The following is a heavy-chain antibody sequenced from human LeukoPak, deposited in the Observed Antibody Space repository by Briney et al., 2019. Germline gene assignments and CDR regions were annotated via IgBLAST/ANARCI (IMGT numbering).Heavy chain of an antibody. V-gene: IGHV3-30*02. CDR2: IRCDGSNK. J-gene: IGHJ4*02. CDR3: AKPPRIAAAGPTEDY. CDR1: GFTFSSYG. Sequence: PGGSLRLSCAASGFTFSSYGMHWVRQAPGKGLEWVAFIRCDGSNKYYADSVKGRFTISRDNSKNTLYLQMNSLRAEDTAVYYCAKPPRIAAAGPTEDYWGQGTLVTVSS. D-gene: IGHD6-13*01.